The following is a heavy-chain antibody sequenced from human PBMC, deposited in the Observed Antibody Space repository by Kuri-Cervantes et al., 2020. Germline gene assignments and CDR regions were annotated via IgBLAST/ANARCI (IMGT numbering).Heavy chain of an antibody. V-gene: IGHV5-51*01. CDR3: ARIPRYSSGWSFYFDY. J-gene: IGHJ4*02. CDR1: GYSFTSYW. CDR2: IYPGDSDT. D-gene: IGHD6-19*01. Sequence: GGSLRLSCKGSGYSFTSYWIGWVRQMPGKGLEWMGIIYPGDSDTRYSPSFQGQVTISADKSISTAYLQWSSLKASDTAMYYCARIPRYSSGWSFYFDYWGQGTLVTVSS.